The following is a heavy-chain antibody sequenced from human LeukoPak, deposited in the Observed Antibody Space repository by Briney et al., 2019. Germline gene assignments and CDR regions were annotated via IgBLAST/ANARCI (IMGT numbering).Heavy chain of an antibody. CDR2: ISGSGAKT. V-gene: IGHV3-23*01. Sequence: GGSLRLSCEASGFTFRSYAMTWVRQAPGKGLEWVSAISGSGAKTYYANSVKGRFTISRDNSRNTLYLQMNSLRAEDTAIYYCAQGDSYYDFLLSVWGQGTMVSVSS. CDR3: AQGDSYYDFLLSV. CDR1: GFTFRSYA. D-gene: IGHD3-3*01. J-gene: IGHJ3*01.